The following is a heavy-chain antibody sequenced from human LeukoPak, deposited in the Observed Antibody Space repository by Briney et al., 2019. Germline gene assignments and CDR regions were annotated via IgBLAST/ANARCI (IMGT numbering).Heavy chain of an antibody. CDR2: IYYSGST. Sequence: SETLSLTCTVSGGSISSYYWSWIRQPPGKGLEWIGYIYYSGSTNYNPSLKSRVTISVDTSKNQFSLKLSSVTAADTAVYYCARGAHYYGSGSYIPYYYYYYMDVWGKGTTVTVSS. CDR3: ARGAHYYGSGSYIPYYYYYYMDV. D-gene: IGHD3-10*01. V-gene: IGHV4-59*01. CDR1: GGSISSYY. J-gene: IGHJ6*03.